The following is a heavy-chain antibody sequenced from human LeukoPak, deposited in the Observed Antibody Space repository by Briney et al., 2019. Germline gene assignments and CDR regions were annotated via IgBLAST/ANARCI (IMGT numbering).Heavy chain of an antibody. CDR2: ISDGGSNK. CDR3: ARDLVATAALDY. V-gene: IGHV3-30-3*01. CDR1: GFTLSSYA. J-gene: IGHJ4*02. Sequence: GGSLRLSCAASGFTLSSYAMDWVRQAPGKGLEWVAVISDGGSNKYYADSVKGRFTISRDNSKNTLYVQMNSLRAEDTAVYYCARDLVATAALDYWGQGTLVTVSS. D-gene: IGHD5-12*01.